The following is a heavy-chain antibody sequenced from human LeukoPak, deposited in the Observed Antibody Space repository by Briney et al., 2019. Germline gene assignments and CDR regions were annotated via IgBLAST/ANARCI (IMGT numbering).Heavy chain of an antibody. V-gene: IGHV1-2*02. CDR3: ATVRDIVVGGGPYYFDY. D-gene: IGHD2-15*01. J-gene: IGHJ4*02. Sequence: ASVKVSCKASGYTFIGYYLHWVRQAPGKGLEWMGWINLHNGDTNYAQKFQGRVTMTRDTSITTAYMELSRLKSDDTAVYYCATVRDIVVGGGPYYFDYWGQGTLVTVSS. CDR2: INLHNGDT. CDR1: GYTFIGYY.